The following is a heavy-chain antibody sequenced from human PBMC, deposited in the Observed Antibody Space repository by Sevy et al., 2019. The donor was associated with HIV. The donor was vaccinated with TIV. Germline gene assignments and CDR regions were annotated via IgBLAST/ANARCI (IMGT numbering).Heavy chain of an antibody. V-gene: IGHV3-7*01. J-gene: IGHJ4*02. Sequence: GGSLRLSCAASEFTFSKYWMGWVRQAPGKGPEWVANIKGDGSDKYYLDSVKGQFTISRDNAKSSLYLRMNSLRDEDTATYYCVRGGGACDYWGQGTLVTVSS. CDR2: IKGDGSDK. D-gene: IGHD2-21*02. CDR1: EFTFSKYW. CDR3: VRGGGACDY.